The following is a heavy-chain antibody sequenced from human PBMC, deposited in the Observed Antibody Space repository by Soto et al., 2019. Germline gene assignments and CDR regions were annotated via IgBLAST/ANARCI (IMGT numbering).Heavy chain of an antibody. Sequence: GGSLRLSCAASGFTFSSYWMHWVRQAPGKGLVWVSRINSDGSSTSYADSVKGRFTISRDNAKNTLYLQMNSLRAEDTAVYYCARDPLRAAAGNWFDPWGQGTLVTVSS. V-gene: IGHV3-74*01. D-gene: IGHD6-13*01. CDR3: ARDPLRAAAGNWFDP. J-gene: IGHJ5*02. CDR2: INSDGSST. CDR1: GFTFSSYW.